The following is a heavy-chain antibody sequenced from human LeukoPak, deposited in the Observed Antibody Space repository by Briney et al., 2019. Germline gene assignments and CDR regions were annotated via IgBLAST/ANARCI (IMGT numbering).Heavy chain of an antibody. CDR1: GFTFSSYG. V-gene: IGHV3-33*06. CDR2: IWYDGSNK. Sequence: PGGSLRLSCAASGFTFSSYGMHWVRQAPGKGLEWVAVIWYDGSNKYYADSVKGRFTISRDNSKNTLYLQMNSLRAEDTAVYYCANLLQPNPGWGQGTLVTASS. CDR3: ANLLQPNPG. J-gene: IGHJ4*02. D-gene: IGHD1-14*01.